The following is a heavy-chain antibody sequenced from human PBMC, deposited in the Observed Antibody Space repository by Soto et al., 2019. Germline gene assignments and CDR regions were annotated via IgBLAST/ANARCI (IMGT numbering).Heavy chain of an antibody. V-gene: IGHV1-69*01. CDR2: IIPIFGTA. CDR1: GGTFSSYA. CDR3: AKGTSGGLRGAFDI. D-gene: IGHD5-12*01. Sequence: QVQLVQSGAEVKKPGSSVKVSCKASGGTFSSYAISWVRQAPGQGLEWMGGIIPIFGTANYAQKFQGRVTITADESTSTAYRELSSLRSEDTAVYYCAKGTSGGLRGAFDIWGQGTMVTVSS. J-gene: IGHJ3*02.